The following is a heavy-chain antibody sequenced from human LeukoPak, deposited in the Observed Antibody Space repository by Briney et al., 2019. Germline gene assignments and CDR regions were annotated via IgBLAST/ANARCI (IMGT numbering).Heavy chain of an antibody. CDR3: ARHPYYDFWSGYYHRSHYFDY. V-gene: IGHV4-38-2*02. D-gene: IGHD3-3*01. CDR1: GYSISGGYY. CDR2: IYHSGST. Sequence: SETLSLTCTVSGYSISGGYYWGWIRQPPGKGLEWIGSIYHSGSTYYNPSLKSRVTISVDTSKNQFSLKLGSVTAADTAVYYCARHPYYDFWSGYYHRSHYFDYWGQGTLVTVSS. J-gene: IGHJ4*02.